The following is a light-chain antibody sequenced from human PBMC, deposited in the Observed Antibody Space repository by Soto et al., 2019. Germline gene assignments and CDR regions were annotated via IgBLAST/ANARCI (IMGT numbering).Light chain of an antibody. Sequence: EIVLTQSPGTLSLSPGERATLSCRASQSISSSYLAGYKQRPGQAPRLLIFGASYRATGIPDRFSGSGSGTYFTLTISRLEPEDFAVYYCQQYSSSPPEFTFGPGTKVDSK. V-gene: IGKV3-20*01. J-gene: IGKJ3*01. CDR1: QSISSSY. CDR3: QQYSSSPPEFT. CDR2: GAS.